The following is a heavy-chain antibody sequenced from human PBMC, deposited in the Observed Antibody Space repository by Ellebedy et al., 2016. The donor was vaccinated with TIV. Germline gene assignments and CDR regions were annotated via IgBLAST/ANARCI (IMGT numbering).Heavy chain of an antibody. CDR1: GFTFDDYA. J-gene: IGHJ4*02. CDR2: ISGDGGST. CDR3: AKDMYSYSSSPIGY. V-gene: IGHV3-43*02. Sequence: GESLKISCAASGFTFDDYAMHWVRQAPGKGLEWVSLISGDGGSTYYADSVKGRFTISRDNSKNSLYLQMNSLRTEDTALYYCAKDMYSYSSSPIGYWGQGTLVTVSS. D-gene: IGHD6-13*01.